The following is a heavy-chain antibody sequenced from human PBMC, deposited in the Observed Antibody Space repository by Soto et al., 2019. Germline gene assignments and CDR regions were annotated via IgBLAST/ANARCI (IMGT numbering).Heavy chain of an antibody. CDR1: GFTFSTYA. D-gene: IGHD6-19*01. CDR3: AKERSSGWSFDY. V-gene: IGHV3-23*01. J-gene: IGHJ4*02. CDR2: ISGSVDST. Sequence: GGSLRLSCAASGFTFSTYAMNWVRQAPGKGLEWVSGISGSVDSTYYADSVKGRFTVSRDNSKNTLYLQMNSLRAEDTAVFYCAKERSSGWSFDYWGQGTLVTVSS.